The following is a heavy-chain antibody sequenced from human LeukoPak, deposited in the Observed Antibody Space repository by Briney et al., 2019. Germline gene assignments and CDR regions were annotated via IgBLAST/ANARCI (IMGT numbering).Heavy chain of an antibody. Sequence: GRSLRLSCAASGFTFSSYAMHWVRQAPGKGLEWVAVISYDGSNKYYADSVKGRFTISRDNAKNSLYLQMNSLRAEDTALYYCVSGHTFDYWGQGTLVTVSS. CDR1: GFTFSSYA. V-gene: IGHV3-30-3*01. J-gene: IGHJ4*02. CDR2: ISYDGSNK. CDR3: VSGHTFDY.